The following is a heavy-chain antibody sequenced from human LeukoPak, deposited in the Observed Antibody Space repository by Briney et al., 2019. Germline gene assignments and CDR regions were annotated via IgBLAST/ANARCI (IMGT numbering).Heavy chain of an antibody. CDR3: ARDGYSYASDY. D-gene: IGHD2-2*01. CDR2: IKPDGSET. CDR1: GFTVNRNY. V-gene: IGHV3-7*01. J-gene: IGHJ4*02. Sequence: GGSLRLSCAASGFTVNRNYMIWVRQAPGKGLEWVAHIKPDGSETYYVDSVKGRFTISRDNAKNSLYLQMSSLRAEDTAVYYCARDGYSYASDYWGLGALVTVSA.